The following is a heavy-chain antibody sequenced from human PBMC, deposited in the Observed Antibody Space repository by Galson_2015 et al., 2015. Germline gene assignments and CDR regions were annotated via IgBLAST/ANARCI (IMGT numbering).Heavy chain of an antibody. CDR3: ARAFYGSGSHYGDY. J-gene: IGHJ4*02. Sequence: QSGAEVKKSGEFLKISCKGSGYSFATHWTAWVRQMPGKGLEWMGVIYPGDSDTRYSPSFQGQVTISVDKSISTAYLQWSSLKASDTAMYYCARAFYGSGSHYGDYWGQGTLVTVSS. D-gene: IGHD3-10*01. CDR1: GYSFATHW. CDR2: IYPGDSDT. V-gene: IGHV5-51*01.